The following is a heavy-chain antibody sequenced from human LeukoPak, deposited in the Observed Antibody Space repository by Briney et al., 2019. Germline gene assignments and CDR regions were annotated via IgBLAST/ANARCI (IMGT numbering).Heavy chain of an antibody. CDR2: ISSSSSYI. V-gene: IGHV3-21*01. D-gene: IGHD6-19*01. J-gene: IGHJ4*02. CDR1: GFTFRSYS. CDR3: ARDGSIAVAGS. Sequence: GGSLRLSCAASGFTFRSYSMNWVRQAPGKGLEWVSSISSSSSYIYYADSVKGRFTISRDNAKNSLYLQMNSLRAEDTAVYYCARDGSIAVAGSWGQGTLVTVSS.